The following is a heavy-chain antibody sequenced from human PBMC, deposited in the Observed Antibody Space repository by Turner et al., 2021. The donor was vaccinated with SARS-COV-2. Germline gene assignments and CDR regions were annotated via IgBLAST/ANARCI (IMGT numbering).Heavy chain of an antibody. V-gene: IGHV4-30-4*01. CDR2: IYYSGSV. D-gene: IGHD1-1*01. J-gene: IGHJ4*02. CDR1: GGSISSGDYY. Sequence: QVQLQESGPGLVKPSQTLSLTCTVSGGSISSGDYYWSWIRQPPGKGLEWIGYIYYSGSVSYSPSLEKRVTISEDTSKSQLSLKLNSVTAADTAVYYCARWNEGFDYWGQGTLVTVSS. CDR3: ARWNEGFDY.